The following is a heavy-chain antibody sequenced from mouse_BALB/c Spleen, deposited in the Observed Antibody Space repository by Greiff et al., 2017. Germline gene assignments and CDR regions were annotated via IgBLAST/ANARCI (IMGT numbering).Heavy chain of an antibody. V-gene: IGHV5-6-5*01. Sequence: DVHLVESGGGLVKPGGSLKLSCAASGFTFSSYAMSWVRQTPEKRLEWVASISSGGSTYYPDSVKGRFTISRDNARNILYLQMSSLRSEDTAMYYCARKDYGSNYYAMDYWGQGTSVTVSS. J-gene: IGHJ4*01. CDR3: ARKDYGSNYYAMDY. CDR1: GFTFSSYA. D-gene: IGHD1-2*01. CDR2: ISSGGST.